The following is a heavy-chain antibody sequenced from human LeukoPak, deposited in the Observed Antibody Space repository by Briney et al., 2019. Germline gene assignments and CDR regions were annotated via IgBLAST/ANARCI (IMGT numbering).Heavy chain of an antibody. J-gene: IGHJ4*02. CDR1: GGSISSGGYY. Sequence: PSQTLSLTCTVSGGSISSGGYYWSWIRQHPGKGLEWIGYIYYSGSTYYNPSLKSRVTISVDTSKNQFSLKLSPVTAADTAVYYCAREGRGDIVVVPAAMGGAYFDYWGQGTLVTVSS. D-gene: IGHD2-2*01. CDR2: IYYSGST. V-gene: IGHV4-31*03. CDR3: AREGRGDIVVVPAAMGGAYFDY.